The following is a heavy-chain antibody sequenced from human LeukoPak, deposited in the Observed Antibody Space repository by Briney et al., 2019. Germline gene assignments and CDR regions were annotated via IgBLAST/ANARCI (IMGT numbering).Heavy chain of an antibody. V-gene: IGHV1-2*04. CDR2: INPNSGGT. Sequence: ASVKVSCKASGYTFTGYYMHWVRQAPGQGLEWMGWINPNSGGTNYAQKFQGWVTMTRDTSISTAYMELSRLRFDDTAVYYCARGKRARDSRPLYYFDYWGQGTLVTVSS. CDR1: GYTFTGYY. CDR3: ARGKRARDSRPLYYFDY. J-gene: IGHJ4*02. D-gene: IGHD3-22*01.